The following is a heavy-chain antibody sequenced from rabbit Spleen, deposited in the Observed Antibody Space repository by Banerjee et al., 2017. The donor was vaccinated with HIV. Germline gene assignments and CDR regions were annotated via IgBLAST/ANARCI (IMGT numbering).Heavy chain of an antibody. CDR2: INIVTGKS. D-gene: IGHD1-1*01. Sequence: EQLEESGGGLVKPEGSLTLTCKASGVSLNDKDVMCWVRQAPGKGLEWIACINIVTGKSVCASWAKGRFTMSRTSSTTVTLQMTSLTAADTATYFCARNYVNAFDPWGPGTLVTVS. CDR1: GVSLNDKDV. J-gene: IGHJ2*01. V-gene: IGHV1S45*01. CDR3: ARNYVNAFDP.